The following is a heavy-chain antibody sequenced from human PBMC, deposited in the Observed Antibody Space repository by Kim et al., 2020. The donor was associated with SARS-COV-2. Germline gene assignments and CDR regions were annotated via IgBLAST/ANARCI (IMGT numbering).Heavy chain of an antibody. V-gene: IGHV4-39*01. CDR2: IYYSGST. CDR1: GGSISNSSYY. Sequence: SETLSLTCTVSGGSISNSSYYWGWIRQPPGKGLEWIGSIYYSGSTYYNPSLKSRVTISVDTSKNQFSLKLSSVTAADTAVYYCARGVLLGFCDYWGQGTLVTVSS. D-gene: IGHD2-15*01. CDR3: ARGVLLGFCDY. J-gene: IGHJ4*02.